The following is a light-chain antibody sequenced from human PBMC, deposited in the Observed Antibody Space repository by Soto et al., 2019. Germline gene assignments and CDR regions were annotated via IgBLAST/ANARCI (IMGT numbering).Light chain of an antibody. Sequence: SYELTHPSSVSVSPGQTARITCSGEVVAKKHARWLQQRPVQAPGVVVYKDGERPSGIPERFSGSSSGTTVTLTISGAQVEDEADYYCYSATDKTVVFGGGTKLTV. CDR2: KDG. CDR3: YSATDKTVV. V-gene: IGLV3-27*01. CDR1: VVAKKH. J-gene: IGLJ2*01.